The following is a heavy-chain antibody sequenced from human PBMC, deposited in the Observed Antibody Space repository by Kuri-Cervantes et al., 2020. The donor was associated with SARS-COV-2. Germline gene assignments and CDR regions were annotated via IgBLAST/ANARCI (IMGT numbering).Heavy chain of an antibody. D-gene: IGHD4-17*01. CDR3: ARARNGNYLNEPDY. CDR1: GGTFSSYA. V-gene: IGHV1-69*13. J-gene: IGHJ4*02. Sequence: SVKVSCKASGGTFSSYAISWVRQAPGQRLEWMGGIIPIFGTANYAQKFQGRVTITADESTSTAYMELSSLRSEDTAVYYCARARNGNYLNEPDYWGQGTLVTVSS. CDR2: IIPIFGTA.